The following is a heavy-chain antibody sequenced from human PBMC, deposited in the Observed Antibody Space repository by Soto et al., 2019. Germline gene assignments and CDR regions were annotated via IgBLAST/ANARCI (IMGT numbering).Heavy chain of an antibody. V-gene: IGHV3-74*01. Sequence: GGSLRLSCAASGFTLSKHWMHWVRQAPGKGLVWVSHIKTDGSFTRDADSVKGRFTISRDNARNTLYLQMNSLRAEDTAVYYCARDNNWSLDYWGQGTLVTVSS. CDR3: ARDNNWSLDY. D-gene: IGHD1-1*01. CDR1: GFTLSKHW. J-gene: IGHJ4*02. CDR2: IKTDGSFT.